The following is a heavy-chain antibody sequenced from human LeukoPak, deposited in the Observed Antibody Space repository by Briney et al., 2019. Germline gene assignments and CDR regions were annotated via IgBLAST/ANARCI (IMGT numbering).Heavy chain of an antibody. CDR3: ARETRCSGGSCYSFDY. CDR2: INPNSGGT. V-gene: IGHV1-2*02. Sequence: ASVKVSCKASGYTFTGYYMHWVRQAPGQGLEWMGWINPNSGGTNYAQKFQGRVAMTRDTSISTAYMELSRLRSDDTAVYYCARETRCSGGSCYSFDYWGQGTLVTVSS. D-gene: IGHD2-15*01. CDR1: GYTFTGYY. J-gene: IGHJ4*02.